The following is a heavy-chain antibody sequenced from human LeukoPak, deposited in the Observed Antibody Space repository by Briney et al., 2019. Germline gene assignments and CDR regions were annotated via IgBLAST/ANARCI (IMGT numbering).Heavy chain of an antibody. V-gene: IGHV4-59*01. CDR1: GSSISSYY. D-gene: IGHD6-13*01. J-gene: IGHJ4*02. CDR2: IYYTGDT. Sequence: SETLSLTCTVSGSSISSYYWSWIRHPPGKGLEWVGYIYYTGDTNYNPSLKSRVTISANTSRNQFSLTLNSVTSADTAVYYCARCRYSSSPDFEYWGEGSLVTVSS. CDR3: ARCRYSSSPDFEY.